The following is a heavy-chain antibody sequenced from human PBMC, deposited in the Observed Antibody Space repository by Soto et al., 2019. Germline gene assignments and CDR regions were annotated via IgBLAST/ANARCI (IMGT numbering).Heavy chain of an antibody. V-gene: IGHV3-64D*08. J-gene: IGHJ4*02. D-gene: IGHD6-19*01. CDR1: GFTFSNYA. Sequence: GGSLRLSCAASGFTFSNYAMHWVRQAPGKGLEYVSGISSNGGSTYYADSVKGRFTISRDNSKNTLYLQMSSLRADDTAVYYWGEERINGWYDFEDWGQGALVPVYS. CDR3: GEERINGWYDFED. CDR2: ISSNGGST.